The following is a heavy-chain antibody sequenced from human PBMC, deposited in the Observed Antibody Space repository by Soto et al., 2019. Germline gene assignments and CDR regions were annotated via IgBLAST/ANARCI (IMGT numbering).Heavy chain of an antibody. D-gene: IGHD3-22*01. CDR2: IIPIFGTA. J-gene: IGHJ3*02. CDR1: GGTFSSYA. V-gene: IGHV1-69*13. CDR3: ARRHYDSSGYYAAFDI. Sequence: SVKVSCKASGGTFSSYAISWVRQAPGQGLEWMGGIIPIFGTANYAQKFQGRVTITADESTSTAYMGLSSLRSEDTAVYYCARRHYDSSGYYAAFDIWGQGTMVTVSS.